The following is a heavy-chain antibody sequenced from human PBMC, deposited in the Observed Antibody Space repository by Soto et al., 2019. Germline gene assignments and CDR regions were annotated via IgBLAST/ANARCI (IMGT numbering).Heavy chain of an antibody. Sequence: KTSETLSLTCTVSGGSISGHYWTWIRQPPGKGLEWIGYIFYSGNTNYNPSLRSRVTISVDTSKNQFSLKLNSVTTADTAMYYCARVGSSGWSPDYWGQGTLVTVSS. CDR1: GGSISGHY. CDR3: ARVGSSGWSPDY. CDR2: IFYSGNT. D-gene: IGHD6-19*01. V-gene: IGHV4-59*11. J-gene: IGHJ4*02.